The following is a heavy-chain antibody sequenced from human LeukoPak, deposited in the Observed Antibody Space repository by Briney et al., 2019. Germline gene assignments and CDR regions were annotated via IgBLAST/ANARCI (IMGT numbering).Heavy chain of an antibody. D-gene: IGHD3-22*01. J-gene: IGHJ4*02. V-gene: IGHV3-33*01. CDR2: IWYDGSNK. Sequence: PGGSLRLSCAASGFTFSSYGMHWVRQAPGKGLEWVAVIWYDGSNKYYADSVKGRFTISRDNSKNTLYLQMNSLRAEDTAVYYCARDGAHYLNYYDSSGYQRYFDYWGQGTLVTVSS. CDR1: GFTFSSYG. CDR3: ARDGAHYLNYYDSSGYQRYFDY.